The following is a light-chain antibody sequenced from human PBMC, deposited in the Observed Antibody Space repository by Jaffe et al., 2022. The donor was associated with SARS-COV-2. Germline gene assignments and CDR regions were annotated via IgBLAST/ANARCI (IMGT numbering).Light chain of an antibody. J-gene: IGLJ3*02. CDR2: IEYTGSY. CDR3: ETWDSYTWV. Sequence: QPVLTQSSSASASLGSSVKLTCTLSSRFSKYMIAWHQQQPGKAPRYLMKIEYTGSYDKGGGVPDRFSGSSSGPDRYLTISNLQSEDEADYYCETWDSYTWVFGGGTKLTVL. CDR1: SRFSKYM. V-gene: IGLV4-60*03.